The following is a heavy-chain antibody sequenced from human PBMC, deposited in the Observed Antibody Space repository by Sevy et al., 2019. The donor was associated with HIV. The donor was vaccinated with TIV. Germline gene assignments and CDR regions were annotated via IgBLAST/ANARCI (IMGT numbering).Heavy chain of an antibody. D-gene: IGHD2-15*01. CDR2: ISSSSSYI. V-gene: IGHV3-21*01. J-gene: IGHJ6*02. CDR1: GFTFSSYS. CDR3: ARDRSCSGGSCLYYYYYGMDV. Sequence: GGSLRLSCAASGFTFSSYSMNWVRQAPGKGLEWVSSISSSSSYIYYADSVKGRFTISRDNAKNSLYLQMNSLRAEDTAVYYCARDRSCSGGSCLYYYYYGMDVWGQGTTVTVSS.